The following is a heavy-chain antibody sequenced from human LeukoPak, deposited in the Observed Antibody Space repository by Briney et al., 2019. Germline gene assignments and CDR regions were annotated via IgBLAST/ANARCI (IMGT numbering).Heavy chain of an antibody. V-gene: IGHV3-23*01. Sequence: PGGSLRLSCAASGFNFSDSAMSWVRQTPRKGLEGVSLISFNGRNTYYGDSVKGRFTISRDNSKDTVYLQMNSLRAEDTAIFYCARDIELSTWGPGTMVTVSS. CDR1: GFNFSDSA. J-gene: IGHJ3*01. CDR3: ARDIELST. CDR2: ISFNGRNT. D-gene: IGHD5-12*01.